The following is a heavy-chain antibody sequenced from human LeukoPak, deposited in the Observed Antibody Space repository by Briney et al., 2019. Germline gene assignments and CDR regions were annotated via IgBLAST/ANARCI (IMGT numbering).Heavy chain of an antibody. V-gene: IGHV4-59*08. CDR1: GGSISSYY. CDR3: ARIVGATHPFDY. Sequence: PSETLSLTCTVSGGSISSYYWSWIRQPPGKGLEWIGYIYYSGSTNYNPSLKSRATISVDTSKNQFSLKLSSVTAADTAVYYCARIVGATHPFDYWGQGTLVTVSS. J-gene: IGHJ4*02. D-gene: IGHD1-26*01. CDR2: IYYSGST.